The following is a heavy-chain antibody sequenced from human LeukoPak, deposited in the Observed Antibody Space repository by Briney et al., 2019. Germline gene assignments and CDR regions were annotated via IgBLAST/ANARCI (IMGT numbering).Heavy chain of an antibody. Sequence: GGSLRLSCAASGFTFSSYGMHWVRQAPGKGLEWVAFIRYDGSNKYYADSVKGRFTISRDNSKNTLYLQMNSLRAEDTAVYYCAKGIVGATSHFDYWGQGTLVTVSS. CDR3: AKGIVGATSHFDY. J-gene: IGHJ4*02. D-gene: IGHD1-26*01. V-gene: IGHV3-30*02. CDR1: GFTFSSYG. CDR2: IRYDGSNK.